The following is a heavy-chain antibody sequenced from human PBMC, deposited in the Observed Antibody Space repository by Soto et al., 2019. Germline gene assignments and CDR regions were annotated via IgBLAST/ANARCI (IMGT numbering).Heavy chain of an antibody. CDR3: TRDLVLVPEYYDAFDI. J-gene: IGHJ3*02. D-gene: IGHD3-22*01. Sequence: SQTLSLTCAISGDSVSSNSAAWNWIRQSPSRGLEWLGRTYYRSKWYNDYAVSVKSRITINPDTSKNQFSLQLNSVTPEDTAVYYCTRDLVLVPEYYDAFDIWGQGTMVTVSS. CDR2: TYYRSKWYN. V-gene: IGHV6-1*01. CDR1: GDSVSSNSAA.